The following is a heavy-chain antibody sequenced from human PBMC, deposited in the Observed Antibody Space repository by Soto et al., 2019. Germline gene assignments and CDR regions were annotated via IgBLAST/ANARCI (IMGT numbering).Heavy chain of an antibody. J-gene: IGHJ4*02. V-gene: IGHV3-74*01. CDR2: INSDGSST. Sequence: GGSLRLSCAASGFTLSSYWMHWVRQAPGKGLVWVSRINSDGSSTSYADSVKGRFTISRDNAKNTLYLQMNSLRAEDTAVYYCATVDIVATGELDYWGQGTLVTVSS. CDR3: ATVDIVATGELDY. D-gene: IGHD5-12*01. CDR1: GFTLSSYW.